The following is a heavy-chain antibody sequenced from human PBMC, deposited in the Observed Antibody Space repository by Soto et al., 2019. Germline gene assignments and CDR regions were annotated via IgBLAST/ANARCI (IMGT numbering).Heavy chain of an antibody. J-gene: IGHJ4*02. V-gene: IGHV3-48*04. CDR3: ARDKDWAFDY. CDR1: GFTFSSYS. Sequence: PGGSLRLSXAASGFTFSSYSMNWVRQAPGKGLEWVSYISSSSSTIYYADSVKGRFTVSRDNARNSLFLLMNGLRAEDTAVYYCARDKDWAFDYWGQGALVTVSS. D-gene: IGHD3-9*01. CDR2: ISSSSSTI.